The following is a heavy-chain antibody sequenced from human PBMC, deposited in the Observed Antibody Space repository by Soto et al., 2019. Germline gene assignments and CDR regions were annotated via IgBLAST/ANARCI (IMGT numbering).Heavy chain of an antibody. CDR2: ITGSGDTT. CDR1: GFTFSRYG. V-gene: IGHV3-23*01. D-gene: IGHD6-6*01. Sequence: GGSLRLSCTASGFTFSRYGMSWVRQAPGKGLQWVSTITGSGDTTYYADSVKGRFTISRDNSKNTLYLQMNSLRAEDTAVYYCAKDTYSSSSYAFDIWGQGTMVSVSS. CDR3: AKDTYSSSSYAFDI. J-gene: IGHJ3*02.